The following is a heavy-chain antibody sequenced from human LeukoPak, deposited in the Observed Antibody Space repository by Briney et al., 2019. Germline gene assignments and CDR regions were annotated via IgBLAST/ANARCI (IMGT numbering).Heavy chain of an antibody. Sequence: GGSLRLSCAASGFTFSSYAMHWVRQAPGKGLEGVAVISNDGGNKYFADSVKGRFTISRDNSKNTLYLHLNSLRVEDTAVYYCAKDVAAPKITIFGVANYGGYFDYWGQGTLVTVSS. CDR1: GFTFSSYA. V-gene: IGHV3-30-3*01. D-gene: IGHD3-3*01. CDR2: ISNDGGNK. CDR3: AKDVAAPKITIFGVANYGGYFDY. J-gene: IGHJ4*02.